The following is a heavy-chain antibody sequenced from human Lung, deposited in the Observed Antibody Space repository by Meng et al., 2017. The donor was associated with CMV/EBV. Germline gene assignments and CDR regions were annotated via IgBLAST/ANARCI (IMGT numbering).Heavy chain of an antibody. CDR3: TRGGFLEWLSLTVDS. V-gene: IGHV3-49*04. J-gene: IGHJ4*02. CDR1: GFNFGDYT. Sequence: SCTTSGFNFGDYTMSWVRQAPGKGLEWVGLIRNKDYDGTTEYAASVKDRFTISRNDPKSIAYLQMDSLRIEDTAVYYCTRGGFLEWLSLTVDSWXQGTLVTVSS. CDR2: IRNKDYDGTT. D-gene: IGHD3-3*01.